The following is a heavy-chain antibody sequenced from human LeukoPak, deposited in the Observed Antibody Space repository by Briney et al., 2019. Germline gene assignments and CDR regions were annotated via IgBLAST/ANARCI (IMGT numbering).Heavy chain of an antibody. CDR2: IIPIFGTA. Sequence: ASVKVSCKASGGTFSGYAISWVRQAPGQGLEWMGGIIPIFGTANYAQKFQGRVTITTDESTSTAYMELSSLRSEDTAVYYCARSDYTQPVDPWGQGTLVTVSS. J-gene: IGHJ5*02. V-gene: IGHV1-69*05. CDR1: GGTFSGYA. D-gene: IGHD4-11*01. CDR3: ARSDYTQPVDP.